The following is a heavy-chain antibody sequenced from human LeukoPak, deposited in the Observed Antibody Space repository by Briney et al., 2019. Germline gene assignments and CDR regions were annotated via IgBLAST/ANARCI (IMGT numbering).Heavy chain of an antibody. CDR3: ARDIPGYYDFWSGIAPFDY. CDR1: GYTFTSYG. D-gene: IGHD3-3*01. J-gene: IGHJ4*02. V-gene: IGHV1-18*01. CDR2: ISAYNGNT. Sequence: ASVKVSCKASGYTFTSYGISWVRQAPGQGLEWMGWISAYNGNTNYAQKLQGRVTMTTDTSTSTAYMELRSLRSDDTAVYYCARDIPGYYDFWSGIAPFDYWGQGTLVTASS.